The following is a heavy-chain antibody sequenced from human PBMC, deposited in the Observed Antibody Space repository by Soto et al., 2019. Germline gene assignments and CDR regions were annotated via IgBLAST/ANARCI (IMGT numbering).Heavy chain of an antibody. J-gene: IGHJ6*02. CDR2: IYSGGST. V-gene: IGHV3-66*01. CDR1: GFTVSSNY. CDR3: ARVIYGDGMDV. D-gene: IGHD4-17*01. Sequence: GGSLRLSCAASGFTVSSNYMSWVRQAPGKGLEWVSVIYSGGSTYYADSVKGRFTISRDNSKNTLYLQMNSLRAEDTAVYYCARVIYGDGMDVWGQGTTVTVSS.